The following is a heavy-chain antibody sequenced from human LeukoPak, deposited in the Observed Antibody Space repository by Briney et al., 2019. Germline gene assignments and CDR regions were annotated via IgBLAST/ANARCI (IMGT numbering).Heavy chain of an antibody. CDR2: IYNSGST. D-gene: IGHD3-22*01. Sequence: PSETLSLTCTVSGGSISSYYCSWIRQPAREGLEWIWRIYNSGSTNYNPSLKSRVTMSVDTSKNQFSLKLSSVTAADTAVYYCARDRWGSSGYFTYFDSWGQGTLVTVSS. CDR1: GGSISSYY. V-gene: IGHV4-4*07. J-gene: IGHJ4*02. CDR3: ARDRWGSSGYFTYFDS.